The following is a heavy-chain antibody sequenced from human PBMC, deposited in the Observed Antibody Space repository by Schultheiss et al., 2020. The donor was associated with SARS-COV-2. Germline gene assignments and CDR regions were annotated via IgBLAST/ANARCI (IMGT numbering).Heavy chain of an antibody. Sequence: SETLSLTCAVYGGSFSGYYWSWIRQPPGKGLEWIGEINHSGSTNYNPSLKSRVTISVDTSKNQFSLKLSSVTAADTAVYYCARGAGSSPTDYWGQGTLVTVSS. J-gene: IGHJ4*02. CDR1: GGSFSGYY. V-gene: IGHV4-34*01. CDR2: INHSGST. CDR3: ARGAGSSPTDY. D-gene: IGHD6-6*01.